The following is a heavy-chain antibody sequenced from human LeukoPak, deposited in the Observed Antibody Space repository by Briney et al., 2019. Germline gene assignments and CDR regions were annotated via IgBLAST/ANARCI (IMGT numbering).Heavy chain of an antibody. CDR1: GYTVSSNY. CDR2: IYSGGST. V-gene: IGHV3-66*01. Sequence: GGSLRLSCAASGYTVSSNYMSWVRQAPGKGLEWVSVIYSGGSTYYADSVKGRFTFSRDNSKNTLYLQMNSLRAEDTAVYYCAREDRSSSSYTFHYWGQGTLVTVSS. J-gene: IGHJ4*02. CDR3: AREDRSSSSYTFHY. D-gene: IGHD6-13*01.